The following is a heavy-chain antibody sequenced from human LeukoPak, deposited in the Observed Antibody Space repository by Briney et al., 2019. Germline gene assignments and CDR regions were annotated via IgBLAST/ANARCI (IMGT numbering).Heavy chain of an antibody. CDR1: GFSFNYYA. D-gene: IGHD2-15*01. CDR2: IRYDGNYK. V-gene: IGHV3-30*02. Sequence: GGSLRLSCAASGFSFNYYAMHWVRQAPGKELEWVALIRYDGNYKDYADSVKGRFTISRDNAKNSLYLQMNSLRAEDTAVYYCARDGCSGGSCFTGRAYAFDIWGQGTMVTVSS. CDR3: ARDGCSGGSCFTGRAYAFDI. J-gene: IGHJ3*02.